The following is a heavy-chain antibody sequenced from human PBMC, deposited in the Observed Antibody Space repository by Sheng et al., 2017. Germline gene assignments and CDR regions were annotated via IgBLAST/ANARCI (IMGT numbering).Heavy chain of an antibody. V-gene: IGHV3-33*01. CDR1: GFTFRSYG. J-gene: IGHJ3*02. D-gene: IGHD3-22*01. CDR2: IWYDGSIK. Sequence: QVQLVESGGGVVQPGRSLRLSCAASGFTFRSYGMHWVRQAPGKGLEWVAAIWYDGSIKHYVDSVKGRFIISRDNSKNTMDLQMNSLRVEDTAVYHCARYDGNAFDIWGQGTMVTVSS. CDR3: ARYDGNAFDI.